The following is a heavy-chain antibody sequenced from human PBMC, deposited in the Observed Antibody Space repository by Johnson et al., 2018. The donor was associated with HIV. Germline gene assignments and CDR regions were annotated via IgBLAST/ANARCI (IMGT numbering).Heavy chain of an antibody. CDR3: TTDPYFDYVWGTYRHDAFDI. CDR1: GFTFSNAW. V-gene: IGHV3-15*01. D-gene: IGHD3-16*02. J-gene: IGHJ3*02. Sequence: VQLVESGGGLVKPGGSLRLSCAASGFTFSNAWMSWVRQAPGKGLEWVGRIKSNTDGGTTDYAVPVKGRFSISRDASKNTLFLQMTSLKTNDTGIYYCTTDPYFDYVWGTYRHDAFDIWGQGTMVTVSS. CDR2: IKSNTDGGTT.